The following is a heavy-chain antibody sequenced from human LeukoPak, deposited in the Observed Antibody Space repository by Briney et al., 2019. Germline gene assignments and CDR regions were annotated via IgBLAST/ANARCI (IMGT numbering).Heavy chain of an antibody. D-gene: IGHD6-13*01. J-gene: IGHJ4*02. CDR3: ARVAGYSSSWYRFDY. CDR1: GFTFSSYE. V-gene: IGHV3-48*03. CDR2: ISSSGSTI. Sequence: GGSLRLSCAASGFTFSSYEMNWVRQAPGKGLEWVSYISSSGSTIYYADSVKGRFTISRDNAKNSLYLQMNGLRAEDTAVYYCARVAGYSSSWYRFDYWGQGTLVTVSS.